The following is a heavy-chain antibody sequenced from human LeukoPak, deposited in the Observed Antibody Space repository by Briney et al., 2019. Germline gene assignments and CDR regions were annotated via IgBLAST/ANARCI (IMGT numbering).Heavy chain of an antibody. CDR1: GFTFNNYW. D-gene: IGHD6-13*01. Sequence: PGGSLRLSCVVSGFTFNNYWMSWVRQAPGKGPEWVATMRQDGGEIYYVDSVKGRFTISRDNAKNSLYLQMNSLRAEDTAVYYCARDIASARSRAAGNYWGQGTLSPSPQ. V-gene: IGHV3-7*01. CDR3: ARDIASARSRAAGNY. CDR2: MRQDGGEI. J-gene: IGHJ4*02.